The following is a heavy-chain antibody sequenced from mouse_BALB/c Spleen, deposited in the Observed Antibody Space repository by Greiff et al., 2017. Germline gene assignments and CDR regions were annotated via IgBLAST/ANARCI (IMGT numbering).Heavy chain of an antibody. CDR3: ARCPYGNYERVDY. CDR2: ISSGSSTI. J-gene: IGHJ2*01. D-gene: IGHD2-1*01. CDR1: GFTFSSFG. Sequence: DVMLVESGGGLVQPGGSRKLSCAASGFTFSSFGMHWVRQAPEKGLEWVAYISSGSSTIYYADTVKGRFTISRDNPKNTLFLQMTSLRSEDTAMYYCARCPYGNYERVDYWGQGTTLTVSS. V-gene: IGHV5-17*02.